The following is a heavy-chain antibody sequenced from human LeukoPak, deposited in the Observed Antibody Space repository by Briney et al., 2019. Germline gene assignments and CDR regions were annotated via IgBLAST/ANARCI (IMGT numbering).Heavy chain of an antibody. V-gene: IGHV3-48*03. D-gene: IGHD1-26*01. Sequence: GGSLRLSCAASGFSFRSFEMSWVRQAPGKGLECIAYISSASGTIYHADSVQGRFTISRDNANNSLYLQMNSLRAEDTAIYYCARSTELSDPYFYYGMDVWGQGTTVTVSS. J-gene: IGHJ6*02. CDR2: ISSASGTI. CDR1: GFSFRSFE. CDR3: ARSTELSDPYFYYGMDV.